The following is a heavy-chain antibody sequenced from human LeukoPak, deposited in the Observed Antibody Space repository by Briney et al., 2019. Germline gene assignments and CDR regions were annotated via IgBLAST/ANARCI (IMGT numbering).Heavy chain of an antibody. Sequence: GGSLRLSCAASGFTFSSYGMHWVRQAPGKGLEWVAVIWYDGSNKYYADSVKGRFTISRDNSKNTLYLQMNSLRAEDTAVYYCAKGSSSWTYYYYYYMDVLGKGTTVTVCS. V-gene: IGHV3-33*06. CDR3: AKGSSSWTYYYYYYMDV. D-gene: IGHD6-13*01. CDR1: GFTFSSYG. CDR2: IWYDGSNK. J-gene: IGHJ6*03.